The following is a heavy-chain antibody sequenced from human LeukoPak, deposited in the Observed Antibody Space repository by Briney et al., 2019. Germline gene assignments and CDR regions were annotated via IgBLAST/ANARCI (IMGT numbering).Heavy chain of an antibody. J-gene: IGHJ4*02. CDR1: GYSFSSYW. V-gene: IGHV3-74*01. D-gene: IGHD3-10*01. CDR2: IDNYGRTT. CDR3: ARDVGGAGSF. Sequence: GGSLRLSCAASGYSFSSYWMHWVRQVPGKGLVWVSRIDNYGRTTDYADSVRGRFTISRDNVQNTLYLQMNSLNAEDTAVYYCARDVGGAGSFWGQGTLVTVSS.